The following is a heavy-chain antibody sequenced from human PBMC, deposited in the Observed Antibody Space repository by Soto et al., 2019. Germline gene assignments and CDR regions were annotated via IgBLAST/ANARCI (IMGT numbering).Heavy chain of an antibody. CDR1: GFPFSSYA. Sequence: VQLRESGGSLVQPGGSLTLSCAASGFPFSSYAMSWVRQTPEGGLEWVAAISGGGNDRYYADFVQGRFTFSRDNSRNILYIHMNSLRADDTAMYFGARSLFMVAPDSEPFYDWGQGTLVTVSS. D-gene: IGHD3-22*01. CDR3: ARSLFMVAPDSEPFYD. J-gene: IGHJ4*02. CDR2: ISGGGNDR. V-gene: IGHV3-23*01.